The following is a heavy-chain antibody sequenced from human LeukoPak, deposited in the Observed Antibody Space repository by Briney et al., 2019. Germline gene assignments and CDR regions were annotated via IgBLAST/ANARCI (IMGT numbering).Heavy chain of an antibody. V-gene: IGHV3-23*01. Sequence: PGGSLRLSCAASGFTFSSYARSWVRQAPGKGLGWVSAISGSGGSTYYADSVKGRFIISRDNSKNTLYLQMNSLRAEDTAVYYCAKQQLVQNYFDYWGQGTLVTVSS. J-gene: IGHJ4*02. CDR1: GFTFSSYA. CDR3: AKQQLVQNYFDY. CDR2: ISGSGGST. D-gene: IGHD6-13*01.